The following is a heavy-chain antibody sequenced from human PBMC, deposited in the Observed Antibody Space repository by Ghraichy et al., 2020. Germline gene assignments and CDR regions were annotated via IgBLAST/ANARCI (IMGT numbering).Heavy chain of an antibody. D-gene: IGHD3-22*01. J-gene: IGHJ6*02. Sequence: GGSLRLSCTASGFTFGDYAMSWVRQAPGKGLEWVGFIRSNAYGGTTEYAAYVKGRFTISRDASKSIAYLQMNSMKTEDTAVYYCTRTLYYYDSSGYSQYYYYGMDVWCQGTTVTFSS. CDR3: TRTLYYYDSSGYSQYYYYGMDV. CDR1: GFTFGDYA. CDR2: IRSNAYGGTT. V-gene: IGHV3-49*04.